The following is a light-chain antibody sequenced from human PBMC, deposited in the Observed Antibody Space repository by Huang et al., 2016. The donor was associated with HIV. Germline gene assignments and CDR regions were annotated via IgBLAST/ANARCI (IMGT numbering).Light chain of an antibody. V-gene: IGKV3-15*01. Sequence: VMTQSPATLSVSPGERATLSCRASESILRNLAWYQQRPGQPPRLLIYGASVRLIGIPDRFSGSGSGTEFSLTISSLQSEDFAVYYCQQYNKWPPYTYGQGTKLEIK. CDR3: QQYNKWPPYT. CDR2: GAS. J-gene: IGKJ2*01. CDR1: ESILRN.